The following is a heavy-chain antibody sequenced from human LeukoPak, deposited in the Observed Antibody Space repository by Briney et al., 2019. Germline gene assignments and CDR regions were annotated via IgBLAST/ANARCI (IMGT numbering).Heavy chain of an antibody. CDR2: ISSSSSYI. J-gene: IGHJ4*02. Sequence: PGGSLRLSCAASGFTLSSYSMTWVRQAPGKGLEWVSSISSSSSYIYYADSVKGRFTISRDNAKNSLYLQMNSLRAEDTAVYYCARGSAGTPPRYFDYWGQGTLVTVSS. V-gene: IGHV3-21*01. CDR3: ARGSAGTPPRYFDY. CDR1: GFTLSSYS. D-gene: IGHD6-13*01.